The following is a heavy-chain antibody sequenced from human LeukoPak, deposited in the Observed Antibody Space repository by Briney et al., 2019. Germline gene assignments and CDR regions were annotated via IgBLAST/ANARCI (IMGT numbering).Heavy chain of an antibody. CDR1: GFTFSSYS. Sequence: GGSLRLSCAASGFTFSSYSTNWVRQAPGKGLEWVSSISSSSSYIYYADSVKGRFTISRDNAKNSLYLQMNSLRAEDTAVYYCARVSSSGWYGMDVWGQGTTVTVSS. V-gene: IGHV3-21*01. D-gene: IGHD6-19*01. CDR2: ISSSSSYI. CDR3: ARVSSSGWYGMDV. J-gene: IGHJ6*02.